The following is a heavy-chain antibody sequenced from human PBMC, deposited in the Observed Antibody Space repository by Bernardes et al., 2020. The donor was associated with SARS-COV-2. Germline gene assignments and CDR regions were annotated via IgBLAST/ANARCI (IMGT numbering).Heavy chain of an antibody. V-gene: IGHV4-34*01. Sequence: WESLRLTCAVHGEAFSGSYWSWIRQSPGKGLAWIGEINQSGSTHYNPSLKSRVTLSVDTSKNQFSLNLRSLTAADTAVYYCARGTNSVNMILVVIGFTVYFDYWGQGTLVTVSS. CDR3: ARGTNSVNMILVVIGFTVYFDY. J-gene: IGHJ4*02. CDR1: GEAFSGSY. D-gene: IGHD3-22*01. CDR2: INQSGST.